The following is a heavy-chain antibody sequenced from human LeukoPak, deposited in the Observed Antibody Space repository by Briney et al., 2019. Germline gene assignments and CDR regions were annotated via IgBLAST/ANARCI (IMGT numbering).Heavy chain of an antibody. CDR3: ARDGGLRYFDWSRDYYGMDV. V-gene: IGHV4-59*01. D-gene: IGHD3-9*01. CDR2: IYYSGST. CDR1: GGSISSYY. J-gene: IGHJ6*02. Sequence: PSETLSLTCTVSGGSISSYYWSWIRQPPGKGLEWIGYIYYSGSTNYNPSLKSRVTISVDTSKNQFSLKLSSVTAADTAVYYCARDGGLRYFDWSRDYYGMDVWGQGTTVTVSS.